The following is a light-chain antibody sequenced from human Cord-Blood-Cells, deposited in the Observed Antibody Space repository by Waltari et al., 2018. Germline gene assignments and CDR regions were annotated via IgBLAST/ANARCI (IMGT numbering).Light chain of an antibody. CDR1: SSDVGGYNY. J-gene: IGLJ3*02. Sequence: QSALTQLSSVSGSPGQSDTISCTGTSSDVGGYNYDSCYQQHPDKAPKLMIYDVSKRPSEVPDLCSGAKSGSAASLTISWLQAEDEADYYCCSYAGSSWVFGGGTELTVL. V-gene: IGLV2-11*01. CDR2: DVS. CDR3: CSYAGSSWV.